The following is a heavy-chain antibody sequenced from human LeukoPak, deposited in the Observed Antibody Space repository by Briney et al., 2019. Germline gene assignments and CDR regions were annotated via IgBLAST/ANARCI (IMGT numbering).Heavy chain of an antibody. CDR3: AKQGPARIPIVVVTAMAH. D-gene: IGHD2-21*02. CDR1: GFTFSSYA. J-gene: IGHJ4*02. CDR2: ISSSGGST. V-gene: IGHV3-23*01. Sequence: PGGSLRLSCAASGFTFSSYAMSWVRQAPGKGLEWVSSISSSGGSTYYADSVKGRFTISRDNSKNTLYLQMNSLRAEDTAVYYCAKQGPARIPIVVVTAMAHWGQGTLVTVSS.